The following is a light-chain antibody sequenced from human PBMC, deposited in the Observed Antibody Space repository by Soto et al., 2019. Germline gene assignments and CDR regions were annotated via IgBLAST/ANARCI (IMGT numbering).Light chain of an antibody. CDR1: QDITNY. V-gene: IGKV1-27*01. CDR3: QKYNSAPPFT. J-gene: IGKJ3*01. CDR2: AAS. Sequence: DIQMTQSPSSLSASVGDRVTITYRASQDITNYLAWYQQKPGKVPKLLIYAASTLQSGVPSRFSGSGSGTDFTLTISSLQPEDVATYYCQKYNSAPPFTFGPGTKVDIK.